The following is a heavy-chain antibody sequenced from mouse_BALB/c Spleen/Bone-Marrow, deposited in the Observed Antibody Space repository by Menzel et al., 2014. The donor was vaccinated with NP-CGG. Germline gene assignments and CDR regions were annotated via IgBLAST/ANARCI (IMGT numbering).Heavy chain of an antibody. CDR3: SRLGVGSTWFAY. CDR1: GFSLSTSGMG. Sequence: QVTLKECGPGILQPSQTLSLACSFSGFSLSTSGMGVGWIRQPSGKGLEGLAHIWWDDDKRYNSALKSRLAISKDTSSNQVFLKIASVDTADTATYYCSRLGVGSTWFAYWGQGTLVTVSA. V-gene: IGHV8-8*01. CDR2: IWWDDDK. J-gene: IGHJ3*01. D-gene: IGHD1-1*01.